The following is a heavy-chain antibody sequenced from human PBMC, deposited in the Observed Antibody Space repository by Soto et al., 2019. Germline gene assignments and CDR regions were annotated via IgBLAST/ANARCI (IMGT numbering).Heavy chain of an antibody. CDR1: GFTFSSYE. V-gene: IGHV3-48*03. D-gene: IGHD6-19*01. Sequence: EVQLVESGGGLVQPGGSLRLSCAASGFTFSSYEMNWVRQAPGKGLEWVSYISSSGSTIYYADSVKGRFTISRDNAKNSLYLRMNSLRAEDTAVYYCARTSGWYGFYYFDYWGQGTLVTVSS. J-gene: IGHJ4*02. CDR3: ARTSGWYGFYYFDY. CDR2: ISSSGSTI.